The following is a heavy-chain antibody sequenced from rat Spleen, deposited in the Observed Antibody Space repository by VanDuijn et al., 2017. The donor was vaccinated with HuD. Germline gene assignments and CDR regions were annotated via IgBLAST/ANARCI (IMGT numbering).Heavy chain of an antibody. CDR2: IYNAGST. CDR1: GYSITSSYK. D-gene: IGHD1-12*02. Sequence: EVQPQESGPGLVKPSQSLSLTCSVTGYSITSSYKWNWIRKFPGHKLEWMGYIYNAGSTNYNPSLKSRISITRDTSKNQFFLQVNSVTTEDTATYYCTACYDGTHYYFDSWGQGVMVTVSS. J-gene: IGHJ2*01. CDR3: TACYDGTHYYFDS. V-gene: IGHV3-3*01.